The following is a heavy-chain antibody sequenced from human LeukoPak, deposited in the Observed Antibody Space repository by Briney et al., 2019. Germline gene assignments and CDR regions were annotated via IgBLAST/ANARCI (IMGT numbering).Heavy chain of an antibody. V-gene: IGHV3-64D*06. CDR2: IGTTGGTT. CDR3: ARDSFEAGIYYGMDV. Sequence: GGSLRLSCSASGFTFSSFSMHWVRQAPGKALEYVSAIGTTGGTTYYADSVKGRFTISRDDSKNTLFLQMSSLRAEDTALYYCARDSFEAGIYYGMDVWGQGTTVTVSS. CDR1: GFTFSSFS. D-gene: IGHD6-13*01. J-gene: IGHJ6*02.